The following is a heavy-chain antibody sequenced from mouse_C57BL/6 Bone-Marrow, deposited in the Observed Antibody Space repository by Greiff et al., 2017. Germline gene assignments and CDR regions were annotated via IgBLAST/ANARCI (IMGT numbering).Heavy chain of an antibody. Sequence: QVQLQQPGAELVKPGASVKLSCKASGYTFTSYWMHWVKQRPGQGLEWIGMIHPNSGSTNYNEKFKSKATLTVDKSSSTAYMQLSSLTSEDSAGYYCARWGYYGSSHDWYFDVWGTGTTVTVSS. J-gene: IGHJ1*03. CDR1: GYTFTSYW. CDR3: ARWGYYGSSHDWYFDV. V-gene: IGHV1-64*01. D-gene: IGHD1-1*01. CDR2: IHPNSGST.